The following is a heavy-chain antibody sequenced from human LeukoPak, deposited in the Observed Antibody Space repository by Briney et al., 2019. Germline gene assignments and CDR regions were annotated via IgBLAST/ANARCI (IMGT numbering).Heavy chain of an antibody. CDR2: IYYSGST. J-gene: IGHJ4*02. Sequence: SSETLSLTCIVSGGSISSNTYYWGWIRQPPGKGLEWIGSIYYSGSTYYNPSLKSRVTISVDTSKNQFSLKLSSVTAADTAVYYCARQMYYYDNSGYYDYWGQGTLVTVSS. CDR3: ARQMYYYDNSGYYDY. D-gene: IGHD3-22*01. V-gene: IGHV4-39*01. CDR1: GGSISSNTYY.